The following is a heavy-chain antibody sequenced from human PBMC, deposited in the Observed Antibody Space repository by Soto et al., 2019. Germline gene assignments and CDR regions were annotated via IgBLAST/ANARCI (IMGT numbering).Heavy chain of an antibody. D-gene: IGHD2-2*01. CDR1: GGSISSYY. J-gene: IGHJ4*02. CDR3: AKQPASIRTFDY. CDR2: IYYSGST. V-gene: IGHV4-59*08. Sequence: PSETLSLTCTVSGGSISSYYWSWIRQPPGKGLEWIGYIYYSGSTNYNPSLKSRVTISVDTSKNQFSLKLSSVTAADTAVYYCAKQPASIRTFDYWGQGALVTVSS.